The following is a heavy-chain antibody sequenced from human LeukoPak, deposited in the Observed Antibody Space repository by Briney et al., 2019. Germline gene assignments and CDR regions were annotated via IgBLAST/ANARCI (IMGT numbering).Heavy chain of an antibody. CDR1: GFTFSTYW. CDR2: IKQDGSEE. D-gene: IGHD6-6*01. CDR3: ARGSPYSARGQPADY. V-gene: IGHV3-7*01. J-gene: IGHJ4*02. Sequence: GGSLRLSCAASGFTFSTYWMSWVRQAPGKGLEWVANIKQDGSEEYYVDSVKGRFTISRDNARNSLSLQMNSLRAEDTAVYYFARGSPYSARGQPADYWGQGTLVTVSS.